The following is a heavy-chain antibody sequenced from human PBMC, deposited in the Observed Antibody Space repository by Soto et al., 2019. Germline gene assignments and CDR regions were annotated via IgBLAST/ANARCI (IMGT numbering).Heavy chain of an antibody. CDR2: ISAYNGNT. V-gene: IGHV1-18*01. Sequence: ASVKVSCKASGYTFTSYGISWVRQAPGQGLEWMGWISAYNGNTNYAQKLQGRVTMTTDTSTSTAYMELRSLRSDDTAVYYCARDSGSYELWTAPPSVWGQGTTVTVSS. CDR1: GYTFTSYG. CDR3: ARDSGSYELWTAPPSV. J-gene: IGHJ6*02. D-gene: IGHD1-26*01.